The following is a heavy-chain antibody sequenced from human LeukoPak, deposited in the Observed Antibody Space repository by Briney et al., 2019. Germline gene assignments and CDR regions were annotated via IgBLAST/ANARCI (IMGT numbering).Heavy chain of an antibody. J-gene: IGHJ3*02. D-gene: IGHD4-17*01. CDR3: ARRRGDYVGLDI. V-gene: IGHV4-59*01. CDR2: IYYSGST. Sequence: SETLSLTCTVSGGSISSYYWSWIRQPPGKGLEWIGYIYYSGSTNYNPSLKSRVTISVDTSKNQFSLKLSSVTAADTAVYYCARRRGDYVGLDIWGQGTMVTVPS. CDR1: GGSISSYY.